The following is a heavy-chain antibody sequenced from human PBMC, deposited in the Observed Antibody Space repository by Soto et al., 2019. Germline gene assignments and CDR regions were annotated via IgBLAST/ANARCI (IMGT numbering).Heavy chain of an antibody. CDR2: ISSSSSYT. CDR1: GFTFSDYY. J-gene: IGHJ6*02. Sequence: PGGSLRLSCAASGFTFSDYYMSWIRQAPGKGLEWVSYISSSSSYTNYADSVKGRFTISRDNSKSTLYLQMNSLRAEDTAVYYWGKGRSYYYYYGVDVWGQGTTVTVSS. CDR3: GKGRSYYYYYGVDV. V-gene: IGHV3-11*03. D-gene: IGHD1-26*01.